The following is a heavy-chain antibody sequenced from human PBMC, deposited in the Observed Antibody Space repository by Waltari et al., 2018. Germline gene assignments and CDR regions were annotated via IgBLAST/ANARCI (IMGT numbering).Heavy chain of an antibody. CDR2: IYTSGST. D-gene: IGHD3-22*01. Sequence: QVQLQESGPGLVKPSQTLSLTCTVSGGSISSGSYYWSWIRQPAGKGLEWIGRIYTSGSTNYNPTLKSEVTISVATAKNQFSLKLSSVTAADTAVYYCAREGYYYDSSGYYPYYFDYWGQGTLVTVSS. CDR3: AREGYYYDSSGYYPYYFDY. CDR1: GGSISSGSYY. V-gene: IGHV4-61*02. J-gene: IGHJ4*02.